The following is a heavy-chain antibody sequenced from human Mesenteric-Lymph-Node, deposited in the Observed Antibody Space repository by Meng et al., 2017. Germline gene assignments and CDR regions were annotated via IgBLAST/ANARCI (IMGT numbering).Heavy chain of an antibody. CDR2: IYHSGST. CDR1: GGSLSGAY. D-gene: IGHD3-10*01. Sequence: QVQLQQWGAGLLKPSETLSLTCAVNGGSLSGAYWNWIRQPPGKGLEWIGEIYHSGSTNYNPSLKSRVTISVDKSKNQFSLKLSSVTAADTAVYHCLRGSGGSVWGQGTLVTVSS. V-gene: IGHV4-34*01. CDR3: LRGSGGSV. J-gene: IGHJ1*01.